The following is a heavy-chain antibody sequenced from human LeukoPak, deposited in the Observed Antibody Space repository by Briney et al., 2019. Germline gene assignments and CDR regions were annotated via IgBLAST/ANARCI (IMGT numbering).Heavy chain of an antibody. CDR2: INTDGSST. Sequence: GGSLRLSCAASGFTFSSYWMHWVRQAPGKGLVWVSRINTDGSSTSYADSVKGRFTISRDNAKNSLYLQMNSLRAEDTAVYYCARDAEMATISGYFDYWGQGTLVTVSS. CDR3: ARDAEMATISGYFDY. D-gene: IGHD5-24*01. V-gene: IGHV3-74*01. CDR1: GFTFSSYW. J-gene: IGHJ4*02.